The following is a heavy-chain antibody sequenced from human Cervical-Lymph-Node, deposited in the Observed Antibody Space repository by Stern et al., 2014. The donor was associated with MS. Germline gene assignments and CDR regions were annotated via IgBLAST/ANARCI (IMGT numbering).Heavy chain of an antibody. CDR1: GFSLSTNGVG. CDR2: IYWDDDK. Sequence: QVTLKESGPTLVKPTQTLTLTCTFSGFSLSTNGVGVGWIRQPPGKALEWLALIYWDDDKRYSPSLKSRLTITKDTSKYQVVLTMTYMDPVDTATYYCAHITAYSGTYPPSYWGQGTLVTVSS. V-gene: IGHV2-5*02. CDR3: AHITAYSGTYPPSY. J-gene: IGHJ4*02. D-gene: IGHD1-26*01.